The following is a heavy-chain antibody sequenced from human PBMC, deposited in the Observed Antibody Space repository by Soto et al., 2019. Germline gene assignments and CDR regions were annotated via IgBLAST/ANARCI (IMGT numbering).Heavy chain of an antibody. D-gene: IGHD5-18*01. J-gene: IGHJ5*02. CDR1: GFTFSCYA. V-gene: IGHV3-30*18. CDR2: ISYDGSNE. Sequence: GGSLRLSCAASGFTFSCYAMSWVRQAPGKGLGWVAVISYDGSNEYYAESVKGRFTVSRDTSKSTLYLQMSSLRPEDTAVYYCAKEWLRTGFDPWGQGTLVTVSS. CDR3: AKEWLRTGFDP.